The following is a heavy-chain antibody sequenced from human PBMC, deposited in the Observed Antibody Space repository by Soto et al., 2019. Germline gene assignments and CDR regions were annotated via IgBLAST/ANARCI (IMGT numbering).Heavy chain of an antibody. CDR3: AAGSGRITFGGVEY. V-gene: IGHV1-58*02. CDR1: GFTFTSSA. CDR2: IVVGSGNT. D-gene: IGHD3-16*01. J-gene: IGHJ4*02. Sequence: ASVKVSCKASGFTFTSSAMQWVRQARGQRLEWIGWIVVGSGNTNYAQKFQERVTITRDMSTSTAYMELSSLRSEDTAVYYCAAGSGRITFGGVEYWGQGTLVTVSS.